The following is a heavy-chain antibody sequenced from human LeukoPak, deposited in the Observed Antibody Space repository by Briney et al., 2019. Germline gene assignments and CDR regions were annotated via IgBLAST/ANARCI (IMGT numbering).Heavy chain of an antibody. CDR3: ARWGKQWLAVYFDY. CDR2: ISPYTGDT. Sequence: ASVTVSCKASGYTFTNYGISWVRQAPGQGLEWIGWISPYTGDTNYVQKFQGRVTMTTDTSTSTAYMELRSPISDDTAVYYCARWGKQWLAVYFDYWGQGALVTVSS. CDR1: GYTFTNYG. V-gene: IGHV1-18*01. J-gene: IGHJ4*02. D-gene: IGHD6-19*01.